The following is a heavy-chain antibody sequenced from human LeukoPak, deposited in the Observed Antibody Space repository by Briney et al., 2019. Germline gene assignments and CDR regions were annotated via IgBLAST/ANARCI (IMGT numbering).Heavy chain of an antibody. V-gene: IGHV3-30*04. J-gene: IGHJ4*02. CDR3: AREGDHRDGYNPAYFDY. D-gene: IGHD5-24*01. CDR2: ISYDGSNK. Sequence: GGSLRLSCAASGFTFSSYAMHWVRQAPGKGLEWVAVISYDGSNKYYADSVKGRFTISRDNSKNTLYLQMNSLRAGDTAVYYCAREGDHRDGYNPAYFDYWGQGTLVTVSS. CDR1: GFTFSSYA.